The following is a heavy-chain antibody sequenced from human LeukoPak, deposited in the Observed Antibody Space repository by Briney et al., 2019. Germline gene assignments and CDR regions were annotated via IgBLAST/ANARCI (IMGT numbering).Heavy chain of an antibody. CDR3: AELGITMIGGV. D-gene: IGHD3-10*02. CDR2: INWNGGST. V-gene: IGHV3-20*04. Sequence: GGSLRLSCAASGFTFDDHGMTWVRQAPGKGLEWLSGINWNGGSTGYADSVKGRFTISRDNAKNSLYLQMNSLRAEDTAVYYCAELGITMIGGVWGKGTTVTISS. J-gene: IGHJ6*04. CDR1: GFTFDDHG.